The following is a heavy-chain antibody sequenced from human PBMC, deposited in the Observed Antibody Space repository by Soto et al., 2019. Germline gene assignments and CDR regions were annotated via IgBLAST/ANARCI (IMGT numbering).Heavy chain of an antibody. D-gene: IGHD6-19*01. CDR1: GFTFSSYA. V-gene: IGHV3-23*01. Sequence: GGSLRLSCAASGFTFSSYAMGWVRQAPGKGLEWASAISGSGGSTYYADSVKGRFTISRDNSKNTLYLQMNSLRAEDTAVYYCAKTPEQWLVSYYFDYWGQGTLVTVSS. CDR2: ISGSGGST. CDR3: AKTPEQWLVSYYFDY. J-gene: IGHJ4*02.